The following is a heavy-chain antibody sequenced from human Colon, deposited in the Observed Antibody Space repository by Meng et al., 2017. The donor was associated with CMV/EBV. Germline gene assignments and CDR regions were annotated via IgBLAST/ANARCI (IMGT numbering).Heavy chain of an antibody. J-gene: IGHJ4*02. Sequence: GGSLRLSCVASGFNFTGSWMNWVRQAPGMGLEWVAKIKHDGIEKYYVDSVRGRFTISRDNARNSIYLQMNSLGADDTAVYYCARDGGWYEYYFDYWGQGILVTVSS. V-gene: IGHV3-7*01. CDR3: ARDGGWYEYYFDY. D-gene: IGHD6-13*01. CDR2: IKHDGIEK. CDR1: GFNFTGSW.